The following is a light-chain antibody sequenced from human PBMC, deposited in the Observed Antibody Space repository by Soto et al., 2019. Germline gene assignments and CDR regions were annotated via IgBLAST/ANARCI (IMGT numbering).Light chain of an antibody. Sequence: DIVLTQSPDSLAVSLGERATINCKSSQSVLYSSNNKNYLAWYQQKPGQPPKLLIYWASTRESGVPDRFSGSGSGTDFTLTIGSLQAEDVAVYYCQHYDSTPPTFGQGTKVEIK. V-gene: IGKV4-1*01. J-gene: IGKJ1*01. CDR2: WAS. CDR3: QHYDSTPPT. CDR1: QSVLYSSNNKNY.